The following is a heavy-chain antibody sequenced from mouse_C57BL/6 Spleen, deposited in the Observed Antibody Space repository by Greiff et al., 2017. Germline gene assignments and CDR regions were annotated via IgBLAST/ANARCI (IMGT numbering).Heavy chain of an antibody. V-gene: IGHV5-9-1*02. CDR1: GFTFSSYA. CDR2: ISSGGDYI. Sequence: EVKLMESGEGLVKPGGSLKLSCAASGFTFSSYAMSWVRQTPEKRLEWVAYISSGGDYIYYADTVKGRFTIPRDNARNTLYLQMSSLQSEDTAMYYCTRDYEAMDYWGQGTSVTVSS. CDR3: TRDYEAMDY. J-gene: IGHJ4*01. D-gene: IGHD1-1*01.